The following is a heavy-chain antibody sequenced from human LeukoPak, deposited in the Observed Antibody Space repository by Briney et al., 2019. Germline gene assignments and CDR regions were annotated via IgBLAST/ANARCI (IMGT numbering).Heavy chain of an antibody. V-gene: IGHV1-2*02. CDR3: ARGLIVVRNWFDP. CDR2: INPSSGGT. J-gene: IGHJ5*02. Sequence: ASVKVSCKASGYTFTGYYMHWVRQAPGQGLEWVGWINPSSGGTNYAQKFQGRVTMTRDTSISTAYMELSRLRSDDTAVYYCARGLIVVRNWFDPWGQGTLVTVSS. CDR1: GYTFTGYY. D-gene: IGHD3-22*01.